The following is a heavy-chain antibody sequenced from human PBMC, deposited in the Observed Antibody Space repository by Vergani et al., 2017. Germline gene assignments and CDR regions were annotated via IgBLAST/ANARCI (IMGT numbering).Heavy chain of an antibody. V-gene: IGHV3-9*02. J-gene: IGHJ5*02. CDR3: AKYLGTSSGGSWFDP. CDR2: ISWNSNSI. Sequence: EVQLEESGGGLVLPGRFLRLSCVASGFNSAGYALHWVRQAPRKGLEWVSGISWNSNSIGYADSVKGRFTISRDNAKNSLYLQMNSLRAEDTALYYCAKYLGTSSGGSWFDPWCQGTLVTVVS. CDR1: GFNSAGYA. D-gene: IGHD3-10*01.